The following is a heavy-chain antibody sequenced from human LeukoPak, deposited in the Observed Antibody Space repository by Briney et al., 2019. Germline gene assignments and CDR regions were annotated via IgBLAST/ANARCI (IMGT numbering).Heavy chain of an antibody. Sequence: VASVKVSCKVSGYTLTELPMHWVRQAPGKGLEWMGGFDPEDGETIYAQKFQGRVTMTRDTSINTAYMELSRLRFDDTAVYYCARDRGGGIAVAGDYWGQGTLVTVSS. CDR3: ARDRGGGIAVAGDY. V-gene: IGHV1-24*01. D-gene: IGHD6-19*01. CDR2: FDPEDGET. J-gene: IGHJ4*02. CDR1: GYTLTELP.